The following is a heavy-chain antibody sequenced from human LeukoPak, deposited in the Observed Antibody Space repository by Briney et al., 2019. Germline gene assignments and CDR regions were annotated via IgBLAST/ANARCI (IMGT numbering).Heavy chain of an antibody. CDR1: GFAFTRSA. V-gene: IGHV3-23*01. J-gene: IGHJ4*02. CDR2: ITNSGGGT. D-gene: IGHD6-19*01. Sequence: PGGSLRLSCAAPGFAFTRSAMGWVRQAPGKGLEWVSCITNSGGGTYYADSVKGRFTISRDNSKNTLYLQMNSLRAEDTAVYYCAKDLWTDSSGWNYFDYWGQGTLVTVSS. CDR3: AKDLWTDSSGWNYFDY.